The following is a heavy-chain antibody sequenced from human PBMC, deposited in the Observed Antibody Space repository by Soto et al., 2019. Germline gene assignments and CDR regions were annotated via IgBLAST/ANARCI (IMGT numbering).Heavy chain of an antibody. Sequence: GGSLRLSCAASGSTVSSNSMSWVRQAPGKGLECASVVCSGSSKYYADSVKGRFTISRDNSKNTLYLQMNSLRAEDTAVYYCAKTGQYYYGSGIFSAFDIWGQGTMVTVSS. CDR3: AKTGQYYYGSGIFSAFDI. D-gene: IGHD3-10*01. CDR2: VCSGSSK. V-gene: IGHV3-53*01. CDR1: GSTVSSNS. J-gene: IGHJ3*02.